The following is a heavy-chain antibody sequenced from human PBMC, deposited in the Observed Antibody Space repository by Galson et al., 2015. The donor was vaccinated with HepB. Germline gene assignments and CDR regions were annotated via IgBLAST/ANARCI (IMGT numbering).Heavy chain of an antibody. V-gene: IGHV4-39*01. CDR3: ASPGSVVEDYYDSSGYPRPIDY. CDR2: IYYSGST. CDR1: GGSISSSSYY. D-gene: IGHD3-22*01. J-gene: IGHJ4*02. Sequence: TLSLTCTVSGGSISSSSYYWGWIRQPPGKGLEWIGSIYYSGSTYYNPSLKSRVTISVDTSKNQFSLKLSSVTAADTAVYYCASPGSVVEDYYDSSGYPRPIDYWGQGTLVTVSS.